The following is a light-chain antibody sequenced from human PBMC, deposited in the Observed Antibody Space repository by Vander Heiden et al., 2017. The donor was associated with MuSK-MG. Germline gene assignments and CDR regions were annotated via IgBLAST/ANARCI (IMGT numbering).Light chain of an antibody. CDR3: MQALQTPPT. CDR2: WGS. V-gene: IGKV2-28*01. Sequence: DIVMTQSPLSLPVTPGEPAPIPCRSSQSLLHSNGYNYLDWYLQKPGQSPQLLIYWGSNRASGVPDRFSGSGSGTDFTLKIIRVEAEDVGVYYCMQALQTPPTFGQGTKVEIK. CDR1: QSLLHSNGYNY. J-gene: IGKJ1*01.